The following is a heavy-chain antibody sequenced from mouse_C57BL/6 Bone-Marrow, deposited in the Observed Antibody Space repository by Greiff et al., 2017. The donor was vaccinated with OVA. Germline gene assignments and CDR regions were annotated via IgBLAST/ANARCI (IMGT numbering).Heavy chain of an antibody. CDR2: IYPGDGDT. CDR1: GYAFSSYW. D-gene: IGHD1-1*01. Sequence: QVQLKQSGAELVKPGASVKISCKASGYAFSSYWMNWVKQRPGKGLEWIGQIYPGDGDTNYNGKFKGKATLTADKSSSTAYMQLSSLTSEDSAVYFCARRITTVVGSWYFDVWGTGTTVTVSS. CDR3: ARRITTVVGSWYFDV. V-gene: IGHV1-80*01. J-gene: IGHJ1*03.